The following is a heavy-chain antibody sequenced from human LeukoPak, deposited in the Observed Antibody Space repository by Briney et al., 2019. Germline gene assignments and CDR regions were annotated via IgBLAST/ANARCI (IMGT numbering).Heavy chain of an antibody. CDR1: GGSISSYY. D-gene: IGHD6-19*01. Sequence: SETLSLTCTVSGGSISSYYWSWIRQPPGKGLEWRGDINYSGNTNYNPSLKSRVTISIDTSKNQFSLKLSSVTAADTAVYYCARVGSGCFDYWGQGTLVTVSS. J-gene: IGHJ4*02. CDR3: ARVGSGCFDY. V-gene: IGHV4-59*01. CDR2: INYSGNT.